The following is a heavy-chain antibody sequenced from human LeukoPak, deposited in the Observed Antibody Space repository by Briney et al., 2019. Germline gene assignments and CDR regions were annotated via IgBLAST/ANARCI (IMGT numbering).Heavy chain of an antibody. CDR2: IRSKANNYAT. V-gene: IGHV3-73*01. CDR1: GFTFSGAA. D-gene: IGHD4-17*01. Sequence: GGSLRLSCAASGFTFSGAAMHWVRQASGKGLEWVGRIRSKANNYATSYAASVEGRFTISRDDSKNTAYLQMNSLKTEDTAVYYCTSVDYGDYNYFDYWGQGTLVTVSS. CDR3: TSVDYGDYNYFDY. J-gene: IGHJ4*02.